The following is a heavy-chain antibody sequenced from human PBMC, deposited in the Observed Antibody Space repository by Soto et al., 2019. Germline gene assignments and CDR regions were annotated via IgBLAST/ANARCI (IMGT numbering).Heavy chain of an antibody. CDR3: TGEVASGY. CDR2: ISRDGGTK. Sequence: QVQLVESGGGVVQPGRSLRLSCAVSGFTVSTYGRHWVRQAPGKGLEWVAVISRDGGTKYYADSVKGRFTISRDNSRNTVFLEMNSLRGDDMAVYYCTGEVASGYWGQGTLVTVSS. D-gene: IGHD2-8*02. J-gene: IGHJ4*02. CDR1: GFTVSTYG. V-gene: IGHV3-30*03.